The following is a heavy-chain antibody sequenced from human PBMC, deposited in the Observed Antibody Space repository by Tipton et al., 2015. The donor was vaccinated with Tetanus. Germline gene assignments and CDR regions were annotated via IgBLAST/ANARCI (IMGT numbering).Heavy chain of an antibody. CDR3: ARRSLTNYGLDV. CDR2: INPDGRRT. D-gene: IGHD1-1*01. J-gene: IGHJ6*02. Sequence: QLVQSGGRVVQPGRSLRLSCAASGFSFSDYGMHWVRQTPGKGLLWISRINPDGRRTNYADSVKGRFTISRDNAKNTVYLQMNSLRAEDTAVYFCARRSLTNYGLDVWGQGTPVTVSS. CDR1: GFSFSDYG. V-gene: IGHV3-74*02.